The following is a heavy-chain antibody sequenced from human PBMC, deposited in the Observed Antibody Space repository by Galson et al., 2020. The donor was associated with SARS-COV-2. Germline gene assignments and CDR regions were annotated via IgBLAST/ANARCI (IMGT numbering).Heavy chain of an antibody. Sequence: ETLSLTCTVSGGSISSYYWSWIRQPPGKGLEWIGYIYYSGSTNYNPSLKSRVTISVDTSKNQFSLKLSSVTAADTAVYYCARGTRGAYNWNYGSYYYYYMDVWGKGTTVTVSS. J-gene: IGHJ6*03. D-gene: IGHD1-7*01. V-gene: IGHV4-59*01. CDR2: IYYSGST. CDR3: ARGTRGAYNWNYGSYYYYYMDV. CDR1: GGSISSYY.